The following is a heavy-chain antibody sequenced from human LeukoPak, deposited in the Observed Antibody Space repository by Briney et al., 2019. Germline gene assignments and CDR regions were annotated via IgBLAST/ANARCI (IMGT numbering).Heavy chain of an antibody. D-gene: IGHD2/OR15-2a*01. CDR1: GGSISGYY. V-gene: IGHV4-59*08. J-gene: IGHJ4*02. CDR2: IYYSGST. CDR3: ARHADRLSLPHFDY. Sequence: PSETLSPTCTVSGGSISGYYWSWIRQPPGKGLEWIGYIYYSGSTKYNPSLKSRVTISVDTSKNQFSLKLSSVTAADTAVYYCARHADRLSLPHFDYWGQGTLVTVSS.